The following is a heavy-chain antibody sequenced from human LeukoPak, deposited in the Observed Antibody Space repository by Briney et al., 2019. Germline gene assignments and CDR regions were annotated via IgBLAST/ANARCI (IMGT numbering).Heavy chain of an antibody. J-gene: IGHJ4*02. CDR3: ARNGASGSYYKGSSLFDY. CDR1: GFTFDDYA. Sequence: GGSLRLSCAVSGFTFDDYAMHWVRQVPGKGLGWVAGISWNSDTRGYVDSVKGRFTISRDNARNSLYLQMNSLRAEDTALYYCARNGASGSYYKGSSLFDYWGQGTLVTVSS. D-gene: IGHD3-10*01. CDR2: ISWNSDTR. V-gene: IGHV3-9*01.